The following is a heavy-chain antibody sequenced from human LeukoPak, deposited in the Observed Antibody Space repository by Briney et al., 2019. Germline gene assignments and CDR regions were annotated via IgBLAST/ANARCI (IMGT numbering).Heavy chain of an antibody. CDR1: GFTVSSKY. J-gene: IGHJ4*02. D-gene: IGHD3-22*01. CDR2: LYSNGNT. CDR3: ARDYYDGSAYYSYYEY. Sequence: PGGSLRLSCAASGFTVSSKYMSWVRQAPGKGLEWVSTLYSNGNTYYADSVKGRFTISRDNSKNTLSLQMNSLRAEDTVVYYCARDYYDGSAYYSYYEYWGQGTLVTVSS. V-gene: IGHV3-53*01.